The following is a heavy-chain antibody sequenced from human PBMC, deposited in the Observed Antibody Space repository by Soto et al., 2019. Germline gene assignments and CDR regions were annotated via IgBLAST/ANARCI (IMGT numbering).Heavy chain of an antibody. Sequence: QVQLQQWGAGLLKPSETLSLTCAVYGGSFSGYYWSWIRQPPGKGLEWIGEINHSGSTNYNPSLKSLVNISVDTSKNQFSLKLSSVTAADTAVYYCARGRGSSSYWGQGTLVTVSS. D-gene: IGHD6-6*01. CDR3: ARGRGSSSY. J-gene: IGHJ4*02. CDR2: INHSGST. V-gene: IGHV4-34*01. CDR1: GGSFSGYY.